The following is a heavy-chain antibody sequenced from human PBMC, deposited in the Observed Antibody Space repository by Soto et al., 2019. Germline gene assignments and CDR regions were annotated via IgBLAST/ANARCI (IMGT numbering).Heavy chain of an antibody. CDR2: IGTAGDT. CDR3: ARASPGYSSGWFSVNFDY. J-gene: IGHJ4*02. Sequence: GGSLRLSCAACGFTFSSYDMHWVRQATGKGLEWVSAIGTAGDTYYPGSVKGRFTISRENAKNSLYLQMNSLRAGDTAVYYCARASPGYSSGWFSVNFDYWGQGTLVTVSS. CDR1: GFTFSSYD. V-gene: IGHV3-13*01. D-gene: IGHD6-19*01.